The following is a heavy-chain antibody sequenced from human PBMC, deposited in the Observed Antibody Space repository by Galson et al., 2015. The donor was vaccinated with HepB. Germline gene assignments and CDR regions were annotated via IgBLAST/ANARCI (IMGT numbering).Heavy chain of an antibody. CDR1: GFTFSNYA. J-gene: IGHJ3*01. D-gene: IGHD4-11*01. V-gene: IGHV3-23*01. Sequence: SLRLSCAASGFTFSNYAMSWVRQAPGKGLEWVSAISGSGSTTYYTDSVKGRFTISRDNSKNTLYLQMNSLRAEDTAVYYCAKAELTYSDYVWFDYWGRGIMVTVSS. CDR2: ISGSGSTT. CDR3: AKAELTYSDYVWFDY.